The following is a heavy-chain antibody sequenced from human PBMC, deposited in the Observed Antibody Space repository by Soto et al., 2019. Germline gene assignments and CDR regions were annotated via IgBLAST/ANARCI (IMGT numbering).Heavy chain of an antibody. J-gene: IGHJ6*03. D-gene: IGHD3-3*01. V-gene: IGHV1-3*01. Sequence: ASVKVSCKASGYTFTSYAMHWVRQAPGQRLEWMGWINAGNGNTKYSQKFQGRVNITRDTSASTAYMELSSLRSEDTAVYYCARDADFFYYYYYMDVWGKGTTVTVSS. CDR1: GYTFTSYA. CDR2: INAGNGNT. CDR3: ARDADFFYYYYYMDV.